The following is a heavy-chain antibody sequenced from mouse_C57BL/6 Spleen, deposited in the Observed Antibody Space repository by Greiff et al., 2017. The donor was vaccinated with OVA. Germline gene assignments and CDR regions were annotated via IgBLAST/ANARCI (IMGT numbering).Heavy chain of an antibody. CDR2: IWSGGST. Sequence: VQLQESGPGLVQPSQSLSITCTVSGFSLSSYGVHWVRQSPGKGLEWLGVIWSGGSTDSNAAFISRLSICKDNSKSPVFFKMKSLQADDPARYYGAGRGTTVVANAMDYWGQGTSGSGSS. CDR1: GFSLSSYG. V-gene: IGHV2-2*01. CDR3: AGRGTTVVANAMDY. J-gene: IGHJ4*01. D-gene: IGHD1-1*01.